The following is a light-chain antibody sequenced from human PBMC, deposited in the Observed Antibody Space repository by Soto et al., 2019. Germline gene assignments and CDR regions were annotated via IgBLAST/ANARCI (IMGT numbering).Light chain of an antibody. CDR3: HQRSNWPPIT. V-gene: IGKV3-11*01. Sequence: EIVLTQSPATLSLSPGERATLSCRASQSVSSYLAWYQQKPGQAPRLLIYDASNRATGIPARFSGSGSGTGFTLTISSLEPEDFAVYYCHQRSNWPPITFGQGTRLEIK. CDR1: QSVSSY. CDR2: DAS. J-gene: IGKJ5*01.